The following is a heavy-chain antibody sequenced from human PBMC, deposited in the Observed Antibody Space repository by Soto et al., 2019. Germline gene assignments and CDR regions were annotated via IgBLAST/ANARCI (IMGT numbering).Heavy chain of an antibody. J-gene: IGHJ3*02. CDR1: GDSFTSYW. CDR3: ARQREKCSGGSCYVHDAFDI. CDR2: IYPGDSDT. D-gene: IGHD2-15*01. Sequence: VESLKISWKGSGDSFTSYWIGWVRQMPGKGLEWMGIIYPGDSDTRYSPSFQGQVTISADKSISTAYLQWSSLKASDTAMYYCARQREKCSGGSCYVHDAFDIWGQGTMVTVS. V-gene: IGHV5-51*01.